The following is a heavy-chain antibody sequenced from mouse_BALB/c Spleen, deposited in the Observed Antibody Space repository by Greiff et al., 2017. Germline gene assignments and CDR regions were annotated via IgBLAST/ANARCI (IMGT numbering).Heavy chain of an antibody. D-gene: IGHD1-1*01. CDR2: IDPANGHT. CDR1: GFNITDTY. J-gene: IGHJ2*01. Sequence: EVQLQQSGAELVKPGASVTLSCTASGFNITDTYMHWVKQRPEQGLEWIGRIDPANGHTKYDPKFQGKATITADTSSNTAYLQLSSLTSEDTAVYYCAGRSSYFDYWGQGTTRTVSS. V-gene: IGHV14-3*02. CDR3: AGRSSYFDY.